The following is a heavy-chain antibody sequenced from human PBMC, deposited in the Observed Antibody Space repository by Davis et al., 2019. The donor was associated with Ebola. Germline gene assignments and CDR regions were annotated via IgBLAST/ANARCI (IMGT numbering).Heavy chain of an antibody. J-gene: IGHJ4*02. Sequence: SETLSLTCTVSGGSISSYYWSWIRQPPGKGLEWIGYIYYSGSTNYNPSLKSRVTISVDTSKNQFSLKLSSVTAADTAVYYCGGGGVVAAYAFDYWGQGTLVTVSS. CDR2: IYYSGST. D-gene: IGHD2-15*01. CDR1: GGSISSYY. V-gene: IGHV4-59*08. CDR3: GGGGVVAAYAFDY.